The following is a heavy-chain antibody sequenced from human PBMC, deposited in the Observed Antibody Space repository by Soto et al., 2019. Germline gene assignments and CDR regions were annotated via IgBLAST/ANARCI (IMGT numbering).Heavy chain of an antibody. CDR3: ARSEYTTGILFGYFDY. Sequence: GGSLRLSCAASGFTFSSYAMHWVRQAPGKGLEWVAVISYDGSNKYYADSVKGRFTISRDNSKNTLYLQMNSLRAEDTAVYYCARSEYTTGILFGYFDYWGQGTLVTVSS. CDR2: ISYDGSNK. CDR1: GFTFSSYA. D-gene: IGHD3-10*02. V-gene: IGHV3-30*04. J-gene: IGHJ4*02.